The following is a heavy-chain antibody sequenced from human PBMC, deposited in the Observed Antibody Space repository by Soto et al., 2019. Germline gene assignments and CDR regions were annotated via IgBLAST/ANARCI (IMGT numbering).Heavy chain of an antibody. Sequence: QITLKESGPTLVKPAQTLTLTCTCSGFSLTPSGVGVGWIRQPPGKALEWLALIYWNDVKRYSPSLKSRLTITKDTSKNQVVLTVTNMDPVDTATYSCSHSAIYTSNWFYFDQWGQGTLVTVSS. CDR2: IYWNDVK. J-gene: IGHJ4*02. D-gene: IGHD6-13*01. V-gene: IGHV2-5*01. CDR1: GFSLTPSGVG. CDR3: SHSAIYTSNWFYFDQ.